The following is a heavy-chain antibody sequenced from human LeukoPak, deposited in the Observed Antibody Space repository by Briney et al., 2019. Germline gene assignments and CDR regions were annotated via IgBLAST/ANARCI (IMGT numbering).Heavy chain of an antibody. Sequence: GSLRVSCAAPVFPPRAPALRVGPETPGEGVGCGSATIIGNTYYADSVRGRFAISRDDSKNMVYLQMNSLRDEDTALYYCVREAGYCASVCLKSNWFDPWGQGTLVTVSS. J-gene: IGHJ5*02. D-gene: IGHD2-15*01. V-gene: IGHV3-23*01. CDR3: VREAGYCASVCLKSNWFDP. CDR2: TIIGNT. CDR1: VFPPRAPA.